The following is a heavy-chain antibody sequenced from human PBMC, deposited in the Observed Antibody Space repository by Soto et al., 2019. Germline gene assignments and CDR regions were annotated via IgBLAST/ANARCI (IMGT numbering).Heavy chain of an antibody. CDR1: GGSISSGGYS. D-gene: IGHD3-22*01. CDR2: IYHSGST. V-gene: IGHV4-30-2*01. J-gene: IGHJ6*02. Sequence: PSETLSLTXAVSGGSISSGGYSWSWIRQPPGKGLEWIGYIYHSGSTYYNPSLKSRVTISVDRSKNQFSLKLSSVTAADTAVYYCARAPVYDSSRYYYYYGMDVWGQGTTVTVSS. CDR3: ARAPVYDSSRYYYYYGMDV.